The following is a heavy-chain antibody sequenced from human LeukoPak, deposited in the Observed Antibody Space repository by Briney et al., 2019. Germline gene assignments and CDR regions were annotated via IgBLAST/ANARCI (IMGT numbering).Heavy chain of an antibody. Sequence: SETLSLTCTVSGGSISSGSYYWSWIRQPPGKGLEWIGYIYYTGSTKYNPSLKSRVTLSVDSSKTQFSLKLNSVTAADTAVYYCAKSPSWGSGLDAFDIWGQGTMVTVSS. D-gene: IGHD7-27*01. CDR3: AKSPSWGSGLDAFDI. CDR2: IYYTGST. V-gene: IGHV4-61*01. CDR1: GGSISSGSYY. J-gene: IGHJ3*02.